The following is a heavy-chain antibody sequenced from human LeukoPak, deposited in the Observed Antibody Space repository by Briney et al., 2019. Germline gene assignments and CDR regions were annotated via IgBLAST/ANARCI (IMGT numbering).Heavy chain of an antibody. V-gene: IGHV1-18*01. CDR2: ISAYSGNT. J-gene: IGHJ6*03. Sequence: GASVKVSCKASGYTFTSYGISWVRQAPGQGLEWMGWISAYSGNTNYAQKLQGRVTMTTDTSTSTAYMELRSLRSDDTAVYYCARENCSGGSCYSRGTYYMDVWGKGTTVTISS. D-gene: IGHD2-15*01. CDR1: GYTFTSYG. CDR3: ARENCSGGSCYSRGTYYMDV.